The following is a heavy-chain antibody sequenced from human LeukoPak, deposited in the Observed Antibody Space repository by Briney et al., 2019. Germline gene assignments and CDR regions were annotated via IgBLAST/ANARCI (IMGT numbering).Heavy chain of an antibody. V-gene: IGHV3-7*03. CDR3: AKRVEYYFDY. Sequence: GGSLRLYCAASGFTCSSYWMSWVRQAPGKGLEWVANIKKDGSEKFYLDSVKGRFTISRDNSKNTLYLQMNSLRAEDTAVYYCAKRVEYYFDYWGQGTLVTVSS. J-gene: IGHJ4*02. CDR2: IKKDGSEK. CDR1: GFTCSSYW. D-gene: IGHD3-3*01.